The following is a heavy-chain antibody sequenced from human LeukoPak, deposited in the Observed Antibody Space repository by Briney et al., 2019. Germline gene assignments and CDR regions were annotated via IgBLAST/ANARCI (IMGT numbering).Heavy chain of an antibody. J-gene: IGHJ4*02. CDR1: RFTFSGSG. D-gene: IGHD3-3*01. Sequence: PGGSLRLSCAASRFTFSGSGMHWVRQAPGKGLEWVTFIRYDGSNKYYADSVKGRFTISRDNSKNTLYLQMDSLRAEDTAVYYCARDYDFWSGYYSPTRGYFGYWGQGTLVTVSS. V-gene: IGHV3-30*02. CDR2: IRYDGSNK. CDR3: ARDYDFWSGYYSPTRGYFGY.